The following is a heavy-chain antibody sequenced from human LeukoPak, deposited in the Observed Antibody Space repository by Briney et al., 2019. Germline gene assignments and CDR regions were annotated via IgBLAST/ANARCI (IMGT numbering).Heavy chain of an antibody. D-gene: IGHD2-21*02. V-gene: IGHV4-39*01. CDR1: GGSISSSSYY. CDR2: IYYSGST. CDR3: ASSGAYCGGDCYSPWDY. Sequence: SETLSLTCTVSGGSISSSSYYWGWIRQPPGKGLEWIGSIYYSGSTYYNPSLKSRVTISVDTSKNQFSLKLSSVTAADTAVYYCASSGAYCGGDCYSPWDYWGQGTLVTVSS. J-gene: IGHJ4*02.